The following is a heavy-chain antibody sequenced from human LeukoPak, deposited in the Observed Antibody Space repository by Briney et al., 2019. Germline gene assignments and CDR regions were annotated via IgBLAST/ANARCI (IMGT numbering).Heavy chain of an antibody. Sequence: VASVKVSCKASGYTLTSYGISWVRQAPGQGLEWMGWISGYNGNTNYAQKLQGRVTMTTDTSTSTAYMELRSLRSDDTAVYYCARDYLYDFLTGYYSDYWGQGTLVTVSS. CDR1: GYTLTSYG. CDR3: ARDYLYDFLTGYYSDY. CDR2: ISGYNGNT. J-gene: IGHJ4*02. V-gene: IGHV1-18*04. D-gene: IGHD3-9*01.